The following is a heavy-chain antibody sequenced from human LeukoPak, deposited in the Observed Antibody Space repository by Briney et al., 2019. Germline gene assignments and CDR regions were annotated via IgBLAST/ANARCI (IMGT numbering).Heavy chain of an antibody. V-gene: IGHV3-48*03. CDR2: ISSSGSAI. CDR3: VREGNFYFDY. CDR1: GFTFSNYK. Sequence: GGSLRLSCAASGFTFSNYKMHWVRQAPGKGLEWLSYISSSGSAIYYAASVKGRFTISRDNAKSSLFLQMNSLRAEDTAIYYSVREGNFYFDYWGQGTLVTVSS. J-gene: IGHJ4*02.